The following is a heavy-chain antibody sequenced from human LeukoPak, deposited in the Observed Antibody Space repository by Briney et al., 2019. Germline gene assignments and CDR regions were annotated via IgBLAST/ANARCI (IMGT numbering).Heavy chain of an antibody. Sequence: GASVKVSCKASGYTFTSNHIHCVRQAPGQGLEWMGVINPSGDNTSYAQKFQGRVTMTRDTSTSTVYMELSSLRSEDTAIYYCAKLAASETGEGSWGQGTLVTVSS. D-gene: IGHD6-13*01. J-gene: IGHJ5*02. CDR2: INPSGDNT. V-gene: IGHV1-46*01. CDR1: GYTFTSNH. CDR3: AKLAASETGEGS.